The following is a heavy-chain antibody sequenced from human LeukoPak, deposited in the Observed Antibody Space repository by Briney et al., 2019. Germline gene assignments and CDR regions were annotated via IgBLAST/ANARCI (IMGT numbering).Heavy chain of an antibody. D-gene: IGHD6-13*01. V-gene: IGHV3-7*05. J-gene: IGHJ1*01. CDR1: GFTFSSYW. CDR2: IKQDGSDQ. CDR3: TTVGNSWQFQH. Sequence: GGSLRLSCAASGFTFSSYWMSWARQAPGKGLQWVASIKQDGSDQYYVDSVKGRFTISRDNAKNSLYLQMNSLRAEDTAVYYCTTVGNSWQFQHWGQGTLVTVSS.